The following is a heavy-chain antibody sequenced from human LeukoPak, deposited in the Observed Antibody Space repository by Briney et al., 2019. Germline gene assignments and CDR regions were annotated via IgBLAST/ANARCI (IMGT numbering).Heavy chain of an antibody. J-gene: IGHJ4*02. CDR2: ISGSGGST. V-gene: IGHV3-23*01. CDR3: AKDRGSGCYYFDY. D-gene: IGHD3-22*01. CDR1: GFTFTSYA. Sequence: GGSLRLSCAASGFTFTSYAISCVRPAPGKGLEWVSGISGSGGSTYYADSVKGRFTISRDNSKNTLYLQMNSLRAEDTAVYYCAKDRGSGCYYFDYWGQGTLVTVSS.